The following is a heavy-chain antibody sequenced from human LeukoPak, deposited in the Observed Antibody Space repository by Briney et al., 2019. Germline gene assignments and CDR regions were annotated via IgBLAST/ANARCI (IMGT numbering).Heavy chain of an antibody. J-gene: IGHJ5*01. D-gene: IGHD5-24*01. V-gene: IGHV3-7*01. Sequence: GGSLRLSCAASGFTFSSYWMTWVRQATGKGLEWVANMNPDGSKKYYVDSVKGRFTISRDNRKNSLHLQMSSLRVEDTAVYYCARDAHNYASDSWGQGTLVSVSS. CDR1: GFTFSSYW. CDR2: MNPDGSKK. CDR3: ARDAHNYASDS.